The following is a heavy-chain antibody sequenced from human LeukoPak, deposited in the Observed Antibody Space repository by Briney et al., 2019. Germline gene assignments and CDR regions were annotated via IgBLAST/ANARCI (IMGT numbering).Heavy chain of an antibody. D-gene: IGHD3-10*01. V-gene: IGHV4-61*02. Sequence: SETLSLTCTVSGGSISSGSYYWSWIRQPAGKGLEWIGRIYTSGSTNYNPSLKSRVTISVDTSKNQFSLKLSSMTAADTAVYYCARGALLWFGDRMEYYFDYWGQGTLLTVSS. CDR1: GGSISSGSYY. CDR2: IYTSGST. J-gene: IGHJ4*02. CDR3: ARGALLWFGDRMEYYFDY.